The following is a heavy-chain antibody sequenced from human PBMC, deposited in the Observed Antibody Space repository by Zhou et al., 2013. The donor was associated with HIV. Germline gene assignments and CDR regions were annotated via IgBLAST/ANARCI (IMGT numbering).Heavy chain of an antibody. CDR3: ARSHKWLRFRYEGNFDY. CDR2: INPGIGST. Sequence: QVQLVQSGAEMKKPGASVNISCKASGYAFTSYYIHWVRQAPGQGLEWMGLINPGIGSTYYAEKFQGRVTMTRDTSTNTVNMQLGTLRSDDTAVYFCARSHKWLRFRYEGNFDYWGQGTLVTVSS. CDR1: GYAFTSYY. J-gene: IGHJ4*02. V-gene: IGHV1-46*01. D-gene: IGHD5-12*01.